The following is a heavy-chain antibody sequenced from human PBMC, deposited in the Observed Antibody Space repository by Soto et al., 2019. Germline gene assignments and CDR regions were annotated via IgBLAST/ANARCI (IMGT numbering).Heavy chain of an antibody. Sequence: GWSLRLSCRAAGLIFTDYALHWVRQAPGKGLEWVSVISYDGSGQYYSDSVKGRFTISRDNSKNTLYLQMNSLRPEDKAVYYCTREDAWGQGIRVTASS. J-gene: IGHJ4*02. V-gene: IGHV3-30-3*01. CDR2: ISYDGSGQ. CDR1: GLIFTDYA. CDR3: TREDA.